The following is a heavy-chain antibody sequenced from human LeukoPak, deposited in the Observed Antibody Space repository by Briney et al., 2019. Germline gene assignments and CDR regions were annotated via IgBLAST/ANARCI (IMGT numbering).Heavy chain of an antibody. CDR1: GYSISSGCY. J-gene: IGHJ3*02. CDR2: IYHSGST. V-gene: IGHV4-38-2*01. D-gene: IGHD5-12*01. CDR3: ARTVDTVATADAFDI. Sequence: PSETLSLTCAVSGYSISSGCYWGWIRQPPGKGLEWIGTIYHSGSTYYNPSLKSRVTISIDTSKNQFSLKLSSVTAADTAVYYCARTVDTVATADAFDIWGQGTMVTVSS.